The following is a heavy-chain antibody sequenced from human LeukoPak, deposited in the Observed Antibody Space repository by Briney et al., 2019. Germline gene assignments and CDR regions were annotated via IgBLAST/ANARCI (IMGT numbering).Heavy chain of an antibody. CDR3: AREDTSTGTTWGIDY. CDR2: IYYSGST. J-gene: IGHJ4*02. V-gene: IGHV4-59*01. D-gene: IGHD1-1*01. CDR1: GGSISSYY. Sequence: SETLSLTCTVSGGSISSYYWSWIRQPPGKGLEWIGYIYYSGSTNYNPSLKSRVTISVDTSKNQFSLKLSSVTAADTAVYYCAREDTSTGTTWGIDYWGQGTLVTVSS.